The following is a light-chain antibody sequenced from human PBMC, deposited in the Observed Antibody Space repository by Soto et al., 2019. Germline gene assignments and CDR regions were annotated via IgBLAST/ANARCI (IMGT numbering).Light chain of an antibody. Sequence: QSVLTQPPSASGTPGQRVTISCSGSSSNIGINTVNWYQQLPGAAPKLLIYTNNQRPSGVPDRFSASKSGTSASLAISGLQSEDEADYYCAARDDSLNGYVFGTGTNVTVL. CDR2: TNN. V-gene: IGLV1-44*01. J-gene: IGLJ1*01. CDR3: AARDDSLNGYV. CDR1: SSNIGINT.